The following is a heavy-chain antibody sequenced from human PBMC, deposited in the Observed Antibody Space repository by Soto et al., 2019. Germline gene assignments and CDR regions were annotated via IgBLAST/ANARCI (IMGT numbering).Heavy chain of an antibody. J-gene: IGHJ6*02. CDR2: INAGNGNT. V-gene: IGHV1-3*01. D-gene: IGHD6-13*01. CDR3: ARELEEYSSSPPRYYYYGMDV. Sequence: ASVKVSCKASGYTFTSYAMHWVRQAPGQRLEWMGWINAGNGNTKYSQKFQGGVTITRDTSASTAYMGLSSLRSEDTAVYYCARELEEYSSSPPRYYYYGMDVWGQGTTVTV. CDR1: GYTFTSYA.